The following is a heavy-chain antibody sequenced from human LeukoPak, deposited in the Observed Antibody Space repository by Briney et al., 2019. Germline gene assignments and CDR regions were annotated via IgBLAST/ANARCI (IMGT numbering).Heavy chain of an antibody. CDR2: INAGNGNT. CDR3: ARGGTSGYGQFNYHYYMDV. D-gene: IGHD5-12*01. J-gene: IGHJ6*03. Sequence: GASVKVSCKASGGTFSNYAIHWVRQAPGQRLEWMGWINAGNGNTKYSQEFQDRVTITRDTSASTAYMEVSSLRSEDMAVYYCARGGTSGYGQFNYHYYMDVWGKGTTVTVSS. CDR1: GGTFSNYA. V-gene: IGHV1-3*03.